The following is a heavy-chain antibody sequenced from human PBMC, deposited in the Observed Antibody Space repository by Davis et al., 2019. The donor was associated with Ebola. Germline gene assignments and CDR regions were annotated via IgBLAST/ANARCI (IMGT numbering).Heavy chain of an antibody. CDR2: ISSSGSTI. D-gene: IGHD2-2*01. CDR1: GFTFSSYW. CDR3: AKETAAIPTRTDY. J-gene: IGHJ4*02. Sequence: GGSLRLSCAASGFTFSSYWMSWVRQAPGKGLEWVSYISSSGSTIYYADSVRGRFTISRDNSRNTLYLQMNSLTAEDTAVYYCAKETAAIPTRTDYWGQGTLVTVS. V-gene: IGHV3-48*04.